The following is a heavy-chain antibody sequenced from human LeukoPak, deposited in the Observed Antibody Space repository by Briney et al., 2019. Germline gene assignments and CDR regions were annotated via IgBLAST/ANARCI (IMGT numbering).Heavy chain of an antibody. Sequence: WASVKVSCKASGGTFSSYAISWVRQAPGQGLEWMAGIIPIFGTANYAQKFQGRVTITADESTSTAYMELSSLRSEDTAVYYCASHPYLQYSYGYFGRYGMDVWGQGTLVTVSS. D-gene: IGHD5-18*01. CDR2: IIPIFGTA. CDR1: GGTFSSYA. CDR3: ASHPYLQYSYGYFGRYGMDV. J-gene: IGHJ6*02. V-gene: IGHV1-69*01.